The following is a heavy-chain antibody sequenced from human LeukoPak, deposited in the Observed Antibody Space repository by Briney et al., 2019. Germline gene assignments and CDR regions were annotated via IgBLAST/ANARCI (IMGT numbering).Heavy chain of an antibody. V-gene: IGHV3-30*03. D-gene: IGHD6-13*01. CDR3: ARVSAAAGYCFDY. CDR2: ISYDGSNK. J-gene: IGHJ4*02. CDR1: GFTFSSYG. Sequence: GGSLRLSCAASGFTFSSYGMHWVRQAPGKGLEWVAVISYDGSNKYYADSVKGRFTISRGNSKNTLYLQMNSLRAEDTAVYYCARVSAAAGYCFDYWGQGTLVTVSS.